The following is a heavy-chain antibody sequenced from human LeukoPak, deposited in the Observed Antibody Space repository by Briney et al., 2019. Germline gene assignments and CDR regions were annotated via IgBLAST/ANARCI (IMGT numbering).Heavy chain of an antibody. D-gene: IGHD3-9*01. Sequence: PGGSLRLSCAASGFTFSSYWMSWVRQAPGKGLEWVANIKQDGSEKYYVDSVKGRFTISRDNAKNSLYLQMNSLRAEDTAVYYCARPRGRYFDWLLSGDTNDAFDIWGQGTMVTVSS. CDR3: ARPRGRYFDWLLSGDTNDAFDI. CDR2: IKQDGSEK. J-gene: IGHJ3*02. CDR1: GFTFSSYW. V-gene: IGHV3-7*01.